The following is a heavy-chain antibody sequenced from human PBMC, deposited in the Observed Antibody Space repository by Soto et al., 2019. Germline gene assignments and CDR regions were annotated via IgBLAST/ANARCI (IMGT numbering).Heavy chain of an antibody. CDR2: ISAYNGNT. CDR3: ATDLKAQLWFFDY. J-gene: IGHJ4*02. V-gene: IGHV1-18*01. D-gene: IGHD5-18*01. CDR1: GYTFTSYG. Sequence: GASVKVSCKASGYTFTSYGISWVRQAPGQGLEWMGWISAYNGNTNYAQKLQGRVTMTEDTSTSTAYMELSSLRSEDTAVYYCATDLKAQLWFFDYWGQGTLVTVSS.